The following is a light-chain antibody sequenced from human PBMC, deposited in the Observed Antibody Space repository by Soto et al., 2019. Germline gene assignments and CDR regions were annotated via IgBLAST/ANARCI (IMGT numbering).Light chain of an antibody. CDR2: EGS. CDR3: CSYAGSSTWV. CDR1: SSDVGSYNL. J-gene: IGLJ1*01. Sequence: QSALTQPASVSGSPGQSITISCTGTSSDVGSYNLVSWYQQHPGKAPKPMTYEGSKRPSGVSNRFSGSTSGNTASLTISGLQAEDEADYYCCSYAGSSTWVFGTGTKLTVL. V-gene: IGLV2-23*01.